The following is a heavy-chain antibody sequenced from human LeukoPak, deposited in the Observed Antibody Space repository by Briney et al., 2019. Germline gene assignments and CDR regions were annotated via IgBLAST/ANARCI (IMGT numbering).Heavy chain of an antibody. J-gene: IGHJ5*02. Sequence: PSETLSLTCTVSGGSISSSTYYWGWIRQSPGKGLEWIGYIHYSGSTNYNPSLKSRVTISVDTSKNQFSLNLKSVTAADTAVYYCARGSDYYGSGIKYNWFDPWGQGTLVTVSS. D-gene: IGHD3-10*01. V-gene: IGHV4-39*07. CDR1: GGSISSSTYY. CDR3: ARGSDYYGSGIKYNWFDP. CDR2: IHYSGST.